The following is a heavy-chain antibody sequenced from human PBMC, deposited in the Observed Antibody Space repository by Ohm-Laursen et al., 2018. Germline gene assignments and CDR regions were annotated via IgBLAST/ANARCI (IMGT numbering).Heavy chain of an antibody. CDR3: SLMSGYYYDSFDI. J-gene: IGHJ3*02. CDR1: GFSLRTSGLR. CDR2: IDWGDEK. V-gene: IGHV2-70*04. D-gene: IGHD1-26*01. Sequence: TQTLPLTCSFYGFSLRTSGLRMRWIRQPTGKALEWLARIDWGDEKVYSTSLKNRPTASKDSSKNQVILTMTNMDPVDTATYYGSLMSGYYYDSFDIWGQGTRVTVSA.